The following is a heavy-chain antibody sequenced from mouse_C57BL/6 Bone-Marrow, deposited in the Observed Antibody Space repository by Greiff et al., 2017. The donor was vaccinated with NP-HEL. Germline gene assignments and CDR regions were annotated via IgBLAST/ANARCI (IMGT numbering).Heavy chain of an antibody. D-gene: IGHD1-1*01. CDR1: GFTFSSYA. CDR2: ISDGGSYT. V-gene: IGHV5-4*03. Sequence: EVKLVESGGGLVKPGGSLKLSCAASGFTFSSYAMSWVRQTPEKRLEWVATISDGGSYTYYPDNVKGRFTISRDNAKNNLYLQMSHLKSEDTAMYYCAIITTVVANAMDYWGQGTSVTVSS. J-gene: IGHJ4*01. CDR3: AIITTVVANAMDY.